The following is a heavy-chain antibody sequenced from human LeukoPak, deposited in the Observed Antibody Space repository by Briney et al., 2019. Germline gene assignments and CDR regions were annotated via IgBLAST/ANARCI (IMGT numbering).Heavy chain of an antibody. J-gene: IGHJ4*02. D-gene: IGHD6-13*01. CDR2: IRQDGDTK. CDR3: ARSLPYGTTWYGRSDF. V-gene: IGHV3-7*03. CDR1: GFIFNNYW. Sequence: GGSLRLSCAASGFIFNNYWMTWVRQAPGKGLEWVANIRQDGDTKYYVDSVKGRFTISRDNAMNSLYLQMNSLRAEDTAIYYCARSLPYGTTWYGRSDFWGQGTLVTVSS.